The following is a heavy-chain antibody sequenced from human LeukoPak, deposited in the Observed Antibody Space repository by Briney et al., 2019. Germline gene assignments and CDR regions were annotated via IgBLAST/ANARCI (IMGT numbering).Heavy chain of an antibody. D-gene: IGHD3-9*01. J-gene: IGHJ4*02. CDR3: AKPLTGYYPLWY. CDR1: GFTFSSYS. V-gene: IGHV3-23*01. Sequence: GGSLRLSCAASGFTFSSYSMNWVRQAPGKGLEWVSAISGSGGSTYYADSVKGRFTISRDNSKNTLYLQMNSLRAEDTAVYYCAKPLTGYYPLWYWGQGTLVTVSS. CDR2: ISGSGGST.